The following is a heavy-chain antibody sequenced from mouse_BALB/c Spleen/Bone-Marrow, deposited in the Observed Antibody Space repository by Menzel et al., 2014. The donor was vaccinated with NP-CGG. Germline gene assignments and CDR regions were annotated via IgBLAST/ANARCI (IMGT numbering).Heavy chain of an antibody. CDR3: ARQGYYGYSDY. Sequence: EVKVEESGGGLVQPGGSLKLSCAASGFDFSRYWMSWVRQAPGKGLEWIGEINPDSSTINYTPSPKDKFIISRDNTKNTLYLQMRKVRSEDTALYYCARQGYYGYSDYWGQGTTLTVSS. D-gene: IGHD1-2*01. CDR2: INPDSSTI. V-gene: IGHV4-1*02. J-gene: IGHJ2*01. CDR1: GFDFSRYW.